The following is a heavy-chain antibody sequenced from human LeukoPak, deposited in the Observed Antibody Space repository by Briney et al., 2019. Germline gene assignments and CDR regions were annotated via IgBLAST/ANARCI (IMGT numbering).Heavy chain of an antibody. J-gene: IGHJ4*02. CDR2: ISSNGGST. CDR1: GFTFSNYA. D-gene: IGHD2-2*01. V-gene: IGHV3-64*01. Sequence: GGSLRLSCAASGFTFSNYAMHWVRQAPGKGLEYVSGISSNGGSTFYASSVKGRFTISRDNSKNTLYLQMSSLRAEDTAVYYCAKDKAQCSRTSCYEEGFDYWGQGTLVTVSS. CDR3: AKDKAQCSRTSCYEEGFDY.